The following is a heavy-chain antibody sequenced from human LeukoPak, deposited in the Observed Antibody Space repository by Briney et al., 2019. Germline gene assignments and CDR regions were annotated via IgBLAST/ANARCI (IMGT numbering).Heavy chain of an antibody. CDR2: ISYDGSNK. CDR1: GFTFSSYG. D-gene: IGHD3-3*01. Sequence: GGSLRLSCAASGFTFSSYGMHWVRQAPGKGLEWVAVISYDGSNKYYADSVKGRFTISRDNSKNALYLQMNSLRAEDTAVYYCAKELSITIFGVVIPYYYGMDVWGQGTTVTVSS. J-gene: IGHJ6*02. CDR3: AKELSITIFGVVIPYYYGMDV. V-gene: IGHV3-30*18.